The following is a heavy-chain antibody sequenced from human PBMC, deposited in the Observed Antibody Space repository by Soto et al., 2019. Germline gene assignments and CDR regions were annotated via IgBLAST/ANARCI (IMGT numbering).Heavy chain of an antibody. CDR2: MTPNSGNT. CDR1: GYNFIDYD. Sequence: QVQLVQSGAEVKKPGASVKVSCKASGYNFIDYDINWMRQSTGQGLEWMGWMTPNSGNTGYAQKFQGRVTLTRDTSRCTAYMELSSLKTEDTAVYYCSTNPYGSGLFDPWGQGTLVTVSS. CDR3: STNPYGSGLFDP. J-gene: IGHJ5*02. V-gene: IGHV1-8*01. D-gene: IGHD3-3*01.